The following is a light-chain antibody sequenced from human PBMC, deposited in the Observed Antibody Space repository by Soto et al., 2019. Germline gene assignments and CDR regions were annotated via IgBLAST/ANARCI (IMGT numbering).Light chain of an antibody. CDR3: QQYNNWPLT. CDR1: QSVSSN. V-gene: IGKV3-15*01. CDR2: GTS. J-gene: IGKJ4*01. Sequence: EIVMTQSPATLSMSPGERATLSCMPSQSVSSNLSWYQQKPGQAPRLLIYGTSTRATGIPARFSGSGSGTEFTLTIRSLQYEDFAVYYCQQYNNWPLTFGGGTKVDIK.